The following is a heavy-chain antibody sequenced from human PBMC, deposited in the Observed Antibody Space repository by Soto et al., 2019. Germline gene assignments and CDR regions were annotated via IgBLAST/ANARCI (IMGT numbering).Heavy chain of an antibody. Sequence: QVQLVESGGGVVQPGRSLRLSCAASGFTFSSYGMHWVRQAPGKGLEWVALVWYDGGNKYYADSVKGRFTISRDNSKNTLYLQMNSLRDEDTAVYYCVRAAGYSGNEYVDYYGMDVWGQGTKVTVSS. CDR2: VWYDGGNK. CDR1: GFTFSSYG. D-gene: IGHD5-12*01. J-gene: IGHJ6*02. V-gene: IGHV3-33*01. CDR3: VRAAGYSGNEYVDYYGMDV.